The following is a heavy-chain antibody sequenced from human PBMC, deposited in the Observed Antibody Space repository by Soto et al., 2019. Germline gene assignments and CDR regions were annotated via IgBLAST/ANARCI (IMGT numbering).Heavy chain of an antibody. CDR2: IYYSGST. Sequence: QVQLQESGPGLVKPSQTLSLTCTVSGGSISSGGYYWSWIRQHPGKGLEWIWYIYYSGSTYYNPSLKRRVTISVDTSKNQYSLKLSSVTAADTAVYYCARGRGHSWDMLFDYWGQGTLVTVSS. J-gene: IGHJ4*02. CDR3: ARGRGHSWDMLFDY. CDR1: GGSISSGGYY. D-gene: IGHD2-8*01. V-gene: IGHV4-31*03.